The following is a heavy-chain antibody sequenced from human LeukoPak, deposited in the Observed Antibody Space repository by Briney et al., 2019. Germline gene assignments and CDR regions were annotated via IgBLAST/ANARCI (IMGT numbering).Heavy chain of an antibody. J-gene: IGHJ4*02. CDR3: ARGNLYSGWSYYLDY. D-gene: IGHD6-19*01. CDR1: GGLISISTYY. CDR2: IYYSGTT. V-gene: IGHV4-39*07. Sequence: SETLSLTCTVSGGLISISTYYWGWIRQPPGKGLEWIGSIYYSGTTHYNPSLKSRVTIAVDTSKNQFSLKLISVTAADTAVYYCARGNLYSGWSYYLDYWGQGTLVTVSS.